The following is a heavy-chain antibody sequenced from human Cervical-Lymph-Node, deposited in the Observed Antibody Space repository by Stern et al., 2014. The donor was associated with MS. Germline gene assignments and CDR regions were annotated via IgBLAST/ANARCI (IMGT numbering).Heavy chain of an antibody. Sequence: QVQLVQSGAEVKKPGASVKVSCKASGYTFTGYYMHWVRQAPGQGLEWMGWINPNSGGTNYAQKFQGWVTMTRDTSISTAYMELSRLRSDDTAVYYCASGAGRGSGYDFWSGPRDYYYAMDVWGQGTTVTVSS. CDR2: INPNSGGT. CDR3: ASGAGRGSGYDFWSGPRDYYYAMDV. J-gene: IGHJ6*02. V-gene: IGHV1-2*04. CDR1: GYTFTGYY. D-gene: IGHD3-3*01.